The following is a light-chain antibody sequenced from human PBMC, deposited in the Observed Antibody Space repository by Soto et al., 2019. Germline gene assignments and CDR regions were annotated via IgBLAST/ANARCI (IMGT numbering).Light chain of an antibody. V-gene: IGKV1-39*01. J-gene: IGKJ1*01. CDR3: QQSYSNPWT. CDR1: QRIGTH. CDR2: AAS. Sequence: DIQMTQSPSSLSASVGDRVTITCRTSQRIGTHLNWYHEKPGKAPKLLIYAASSLQSGVPSRFSGSGSGTDCTLTISSLQPEDFATYYCQQSYSNPWTFGQGTKVDI.